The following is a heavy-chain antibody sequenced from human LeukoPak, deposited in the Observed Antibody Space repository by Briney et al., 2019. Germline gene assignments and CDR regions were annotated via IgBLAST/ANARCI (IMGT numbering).Heavy chain of an antibody. CDR1: GFTFSSYA. J-gene: IGHJ4*02. Sequence: GGSLRLSCAASGFTFSSYAMSWVRQAPGKRLEWVSSISSSSNYIYYADSVKGRFTISRDNARNSLFLQMNSLRAEDTALYYCAREYTYYYESSGYYSDYWGQGTLVTVSS. V-gene: IGHV3-21*01. D-gene: IGHD3-22*01. CDR2: ISSSSNYI. CDR3: AREYTYYYESSGYYSDY.